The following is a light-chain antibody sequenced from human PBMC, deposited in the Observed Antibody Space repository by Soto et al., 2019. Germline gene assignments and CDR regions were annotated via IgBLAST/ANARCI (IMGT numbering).Light chain of an antibody. CDR1: QSVSNN. J-gene: IGKJ2*01. V-gene: IGKV3-15*01. Sequence: EIVMTQSPATLSVSPGERATLSCRASQSVSNNLAWYQQKPGQAHRLLIYGASTRATGIPARFSGSGSGTEFTLTISSLQSEDFAVYYCQQYNNWPHTFGQGTKLEIK. CDR3: QQYNNWPHT. CDR2: GAS.